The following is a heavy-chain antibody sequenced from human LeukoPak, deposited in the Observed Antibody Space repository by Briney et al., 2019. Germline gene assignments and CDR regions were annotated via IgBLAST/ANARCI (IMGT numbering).Heavy chain of an antibody. CDR2: IDNRGST. CDR1: DGSFNFYF. CDR3: ARDSHSGFR. V-gene: IGHV4-34*01. D-gene: IGHD3-10*01. Sequence: SDTLSLTCTVSDGSFNFYFWHWIRQTPGKGLDWIGEIDNRGSTQYNPSLRSRVTISVDTSRNQFSLELTSVTAADTAVYFCARDSHSGFRWGQGTLVTVSS. J-gene: IGHJ4*02.